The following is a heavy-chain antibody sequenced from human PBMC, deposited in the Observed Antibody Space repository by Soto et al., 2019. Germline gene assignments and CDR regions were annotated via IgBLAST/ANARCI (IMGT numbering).Heavy chain of an antibody. Sequence: EVQLVESGGGLVQPGGSLRLSCAASGFTVSSNYMSWVRQAPGKGLEWVSVIYSGGSTYYADSVKGRFTISRDNSKNTLYLQMNSLRAEDTAVYYCARYRRTVAGTDYWGQGTLVTVSS. CDR3: ARYRRTVAGTDY. CDR1: GFTVSSNY. J-gene: IGHJ4*02. CDR2: IYSGGST. D-gene: IGHD6-19*01. V-gene: IGHV3-66*01.